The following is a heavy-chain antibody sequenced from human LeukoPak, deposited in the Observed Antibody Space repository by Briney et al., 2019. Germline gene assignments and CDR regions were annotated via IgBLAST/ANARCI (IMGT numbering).Heavy chain of an antibody. D-gene: IGHD3-3*02. Sequence: VGSLRLSCAASGFTVSSNYMSWVRQAPGKGLEWVSGIYSGGSTYYADSVKGRFTISRDNSKNTLYLQMNSLRAEDTAVYYCARTISISVYGMDVWGQGTTVTVS. CDR3: ARTISISVYGMDV. CDR2: IYSGGST. CDR1: GFTVSSNY. J-gene: IGHJ6*02. V-gene: IGHV3-66*01.